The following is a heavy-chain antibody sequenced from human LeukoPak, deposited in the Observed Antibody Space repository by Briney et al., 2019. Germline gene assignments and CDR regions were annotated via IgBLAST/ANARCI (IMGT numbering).Heavy chain of an antibody. J-gene: IGHJ4*02. CDR1: GGSISSGGYY. Sequence: SQTLSLTCTVSGGSISSGGYYWSWIRQHPGKGLEWIGYIYYSGSTYYTPSLKSRVTISVDTSKNQFSLKLSSVTAADTAVYYCARAAPRPADTAIIMYYFDYWGQGTLVTVSS. V-gene: IGHV4-31*03. D-gene: IGHD5-18*01. CDR2: IYYSGST. CDR3: ARAAPRPADTAIIMYYFDY.